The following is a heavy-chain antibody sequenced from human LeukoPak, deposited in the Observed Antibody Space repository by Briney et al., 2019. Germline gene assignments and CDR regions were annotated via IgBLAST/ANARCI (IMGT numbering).Heavy chain of an antibody. J-gene: IGHJ4*02. Sequence: GGSLRLSCAASGFTFSSYWMSWVRQAPGKGLEWVANIKQDGSEEYYVDSVKGRFTISRDNAKNSLYLQMNSLRAEDTAVYYCARVAGGVDFGVVNPYYFDYWGQGTLVTVSS. V-gene: IGHV3-7*01. CDR2: IKQDGSEE. CDR1: GFTFSSYW. CDR3: ARVAGGVDFGVVNPYYFDY. D-gene: IGHD3-3*01.